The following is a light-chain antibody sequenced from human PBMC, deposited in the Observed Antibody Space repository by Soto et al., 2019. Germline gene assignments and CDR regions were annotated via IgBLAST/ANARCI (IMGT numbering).Light chain of an antibody. J-gene: IGLJ1*01. Sequence: QSVLTQSPSASASLGASVKLTCTLSSGHSSYAIAWHQQQPEKGPRYLMKLNSDGSHSKGDGSPDRFAGSSSGAERYLTIASLQYEDEADYYCQTWGTGIQVFGTGTKLTVL. CDR2: LNSDGSH. CDR1: SGHSSYA. V-gene: IGLV4-69*01. CDR3: QTWGTGIQV.